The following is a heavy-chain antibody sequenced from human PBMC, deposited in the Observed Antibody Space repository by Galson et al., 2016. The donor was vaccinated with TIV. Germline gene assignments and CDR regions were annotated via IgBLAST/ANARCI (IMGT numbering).Heavy chain of an antibody. J-gene: IGHJ4*02. CDR3: AAFPFYYDNSGTPFDY. CDR2: IVVDSGNT. D-gene: IGHD3-22*01. CDR1: GFIFTSSA. V-gene: IGHV1-58*01. Sequence: SVKVSCKASGFIFTSSAVQWVRQARGQRLEWIGWIVVDSGNTNYAQNFQERVTITRDMSTSTVYMELSSLRPEDTAVYYCAAFPFYYDNSGTPFDYWGQGTLVTVSS.